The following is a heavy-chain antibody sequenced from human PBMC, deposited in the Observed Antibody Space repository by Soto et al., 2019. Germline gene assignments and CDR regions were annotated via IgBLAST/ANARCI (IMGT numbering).Heavy chain of an antibody. CDR2: ISSSGSTI. V-gene: IGHV3-48*03. CDR1: GFTFSSYE. D-gene: IGHD1-26*01. Sequence: EVQLVESGGGLVQPGGSLRLSCAASGFTFSSYEMNWVRQAPGKGLVWVSYISSSGSTIYYADSVKGRFTISRDNAKNSLYLQMNSLRAEDTAVYYCARGSYAISYYYYGMDVWGQGTTVTVSS. CDR3: ARGSYAISYYYYGMDV. J-gene: IGHJ6*02.